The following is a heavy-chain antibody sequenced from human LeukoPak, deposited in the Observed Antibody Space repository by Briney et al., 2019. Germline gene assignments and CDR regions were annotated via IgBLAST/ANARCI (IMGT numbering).Heavy chain of an antibody. Sequence: GASVKISCKASGYTFTGYYMHWVRQAPGQGLEWMGWINPNSGGTNYAQKFQGRVTMTRDTSISTAYMELSRLRSDDTAVYYCARSLITMVRGVTRGMDVWGQGTTVTVSS. J-gene: IGHJ6*02. CDR3: ARSLITMVRGVTRGMDV. CDR1: GYTFTGYY. V-gene: IGHV1-2*02. D-gene: IGHD3-10*01. CDR2: INPNSGGT.